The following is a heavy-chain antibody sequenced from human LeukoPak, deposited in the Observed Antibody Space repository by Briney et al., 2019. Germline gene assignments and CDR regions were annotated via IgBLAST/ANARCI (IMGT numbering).Heavy chain of an antibody. CDR3: ARSVLSGYRGYYYYGMDV. V-gene: IGHV1-8*01. D-gene: IGHD5-12*01. CDR1: GYTFTSYD. J-gene: IGHJ6*02. CDR2: MNPNSGNT. Sequence: ASVKVSCKASGYTFTSYDINWVRQATGQGLEWMGWMNPNSGNTGYAQKFQGRVTMTRNTSISTAYMELSSLRSEDTAVYYCARSVLSGYRGYYYYGMDVWGQGTTVTVSS.